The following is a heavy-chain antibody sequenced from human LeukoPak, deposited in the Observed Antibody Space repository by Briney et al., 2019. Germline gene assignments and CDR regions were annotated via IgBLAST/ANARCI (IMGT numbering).Heavy chain of an antibody. J-gene: IGHJ4*02. CDR3: ARHGDYYDSSGYYYRHPFDY. CDR1: GYSISSGYY. D-gene: IGHD3-22*01. V-gene: IGHV4-38-2*02. Sequence: SETLSLTCTVSGYSISSGYYWGWIRQPPGKGLEWIGSIYYSGSTYYNPSLKSRVTISVDTSKNQFSLKLSSVTAADTAVYYCARHGDYYDSSGYYYRHPFDYWGQGTLVTVSS. CDR2: IYYSGST.